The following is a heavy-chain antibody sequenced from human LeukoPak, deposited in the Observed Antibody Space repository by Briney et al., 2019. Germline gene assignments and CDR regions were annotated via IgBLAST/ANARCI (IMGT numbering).Heavy chain of an antibody. D-gene: IGHD3-9*01. CDR3: ARELRYFDWLAENHYFDG. CDR1: GYTCTGYY. V-gene: IGHV1-2*06. Sequence: GASVKVSCKASGYTCTGYYMHWVRQAPGQGLEWMGRINPNSGGTNYAQKFQGRVTMTRDTSISTAYMELSRLRSDDTAVYYCARELRYFDWLAENHYFDGWGQRTLVTVSS. J-gene: IGHJ4*02. CDR2: INPNSGGT.